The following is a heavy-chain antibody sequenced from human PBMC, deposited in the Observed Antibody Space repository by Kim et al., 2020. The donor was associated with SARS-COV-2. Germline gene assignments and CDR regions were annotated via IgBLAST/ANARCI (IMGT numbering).Heavy chain of an antibody. Sequence: TPSPRCRDPMSVDPSKNQFSLKLSSVTAADTAVYYCARHRSSGYGRFDPWGQGTLVTVSS. V-gene: IGHV4-39*01. CDR3: ARHRSSGYGRFDP. D-gene: IGHD3-3*01. J-gene: IGHJ5*02.